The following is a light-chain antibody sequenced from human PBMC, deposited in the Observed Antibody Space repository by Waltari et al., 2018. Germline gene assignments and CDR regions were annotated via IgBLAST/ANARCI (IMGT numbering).Light chain of an antibody. CDR3: QQRRNWPLT. Sequence: EIVLTQSPATLSLSPGERATLSCRASQSVNWYLAWYQQRPGQAPRLLIYDTSNRATGIPARFSGSGSETDFTLTISSLEPDDSAVYYCQQRRNWPLTFGEGTKVEIK. CDR2: DTS. J-gene: IGKJ4*01. V-gene: IGKV3-11*01. CDR1: QSVNWY.